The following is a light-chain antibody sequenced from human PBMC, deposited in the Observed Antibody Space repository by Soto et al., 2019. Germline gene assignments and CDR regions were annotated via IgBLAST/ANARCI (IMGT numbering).Light chain of an antibody. Sequence: IVMTQSPATLSMSPGERATLSCRASQSLNRDLAWYQQKPGQSPRLLIFGASIRATGIPARFSGSGSGTEFTLTISSLQPDDFATYYCQHYNSYGTFGQGTKVDIK. CDR2: GAS. CDR1: QSLNRD. CDR3: QHYNSYGT. J-gene: IGKJ1*01. V-gene: IGKV3-15*01.